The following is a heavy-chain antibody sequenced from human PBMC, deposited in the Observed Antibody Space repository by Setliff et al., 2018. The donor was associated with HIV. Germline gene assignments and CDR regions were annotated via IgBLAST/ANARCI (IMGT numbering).Heavy chain of an antibody. CDR1: GFTFDSYV. D-gene: IGHD1-26*01. J-gene: IGHJ4*02. CDR3: ARDPTVGCPDYFDF. CDR2: MSIHGNVI. V-gene: IGHV3-30*03. Sequence: GESLKISCAATGFTFDSYVLHWVRQAPGKGLEWVAVMSIHGNVIIYADSVEGRFTISRDNSRNRLFLQMNSLRVEDTAVYSCARDPTVGCPDYFDFWGQGTLVTVSS.